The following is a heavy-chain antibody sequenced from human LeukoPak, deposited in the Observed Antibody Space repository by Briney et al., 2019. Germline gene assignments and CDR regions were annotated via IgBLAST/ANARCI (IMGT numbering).Heavy chain of an antibody. CDR3: AKDLTSVSIAVAGTFDY. J-gene: IGHJ4*02. Sequence: GGSLRLSCAASGFTFSSYAMSWVRQAPGKGLEWVSAISGSGGSTYYADSVKGRFTISRDNSKNTLYLQMNSLRAEDTAVYYCAKDLTSVSIAVAGTFDYWGQGTLVTVSS. D-gene: IGHD6-19*01. CDR2: ISGSGGST. V-gene: IGHV3-23*01. CDR1: GFTFSSYA.